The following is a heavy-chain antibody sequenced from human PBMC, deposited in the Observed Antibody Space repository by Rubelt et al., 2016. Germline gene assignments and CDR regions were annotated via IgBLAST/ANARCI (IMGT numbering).Heavy chain of an antibody. CDR2: IRSKAYGGTT. Sequence: EVQLVESGGGLVQPARSLRLSCTASGFTFGDYAMSWFRQAPGKGLEWVSFIRSKAYGGTTEYAASVKDRFTISRDDSKSIADLQLNGLKTEATAVYYCSRDSASQGFLFDYWGQGTLVTVSS. J-gene: IGHJ4*02. CDR3: SRDSASQGFLFDY. CDR1: GFTFGDYA. V-gene: IGHV3-49*03.